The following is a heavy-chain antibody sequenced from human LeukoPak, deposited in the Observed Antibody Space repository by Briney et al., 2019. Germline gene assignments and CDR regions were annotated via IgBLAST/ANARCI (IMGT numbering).Heavy chain of an antibody. J-gene: IGHJ4*02. D-gene: IGHD1-26*01. V-gene: IGHV3-30*04. CDR2: ISYDGSNK. Sequence: PGRSLRLSCAASGFTFSSYAMHWVRQAPGKGLEWVAVISYDGSNKYYADSVKGRFTISRDNSKNTLYLQMNSLRAEDTAVYYCAREILRDGSYLIGDWGQGILVTVSS. CDR3: AREILRDGSYLIGD. CDR1: GFTFSSYA.